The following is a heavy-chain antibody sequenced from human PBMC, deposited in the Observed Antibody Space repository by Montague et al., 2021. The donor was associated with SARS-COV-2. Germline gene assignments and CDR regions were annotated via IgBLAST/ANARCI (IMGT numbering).Heavy chain of an antibody. CDR3: AAVGYCGSDNCYRVN. V-gene: IGHV4-34*01. J-gene: IGHJ4*02. CDR1: GGSFSGYY. D-gene: IGHD2-2*01. Sequence: SETLSLTCAVYGGSFSGYYWCWVRQPPGKGLEWIGEINHSGSTNYNPSLKIRVTISVDTSKTQFSLKLSSVTAAATDVSDCAAVGYCGSDNCYRVNWGQGTLVTVSS. CDR2: INHSGST.